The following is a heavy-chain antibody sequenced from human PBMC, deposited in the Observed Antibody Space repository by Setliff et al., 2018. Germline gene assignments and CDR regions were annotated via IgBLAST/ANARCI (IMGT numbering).Heavy chain of an antibody. D-gene: IGHD2-21*01. J-gene: IGHJ5*02. CDR2: IYHGNADT. CDR3: ARRGERFFNWFDP. V-gene: IGHV5-51*01. CDR1: GYSFTDYW. Sequence: GESLKISCKGSGYSFTDYWIAWVRQTPGKGLEWMGTIYHGNADTRYSPSFQGQVTISTDTSINTAFLQWNNLKASDTAVYYCARRGERFFNWFDPWGQGTLVTVSS.